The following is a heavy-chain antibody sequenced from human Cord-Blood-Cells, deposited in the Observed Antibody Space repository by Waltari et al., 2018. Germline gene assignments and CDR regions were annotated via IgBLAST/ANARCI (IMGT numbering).Heavy chain of an antibody. CDR3: AREGRAARPYYYYYYGMDV. CDR2: ISAYNDNT. Sequence: QVQLVQSGAEVKKPGASVTVSCKASGYTFTSYGISCVRQAPGQGLEWMGWISAYNDNTNYAQKLQGRVTITTDTSTSTAYMELRSLRSDDTAVYYCAREGRAARPYYYYYYGMDVWGQGTTVTVSS. CDR1: GYTFTSYG. D-gene: IGHD6-6*01. V-gene: IGHV1-18*01. J-gene: IGHJ6*02.